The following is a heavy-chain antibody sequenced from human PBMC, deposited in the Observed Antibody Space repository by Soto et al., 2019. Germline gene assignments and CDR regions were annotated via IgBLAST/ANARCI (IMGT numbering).Heavy chain of an antibody. V-gene: IGHV3-73*02. CDR3: TRGGIAVVPVYGMDV. D-gene: IGHD2-2*01. J-gene: IGHJ6*02. Sequence: EMHLVESGGGLVQPGGSLKLSCAASGFTFSGSAMHWVRQASGKGLEWVGRIRSKANNYATAYAASVKGRFTISRDDSKNTAYLQMNSLKTEDTAVYYCTRGGIAVVPVYGMDVWGQGTTVTVSS. CDR1: GFTFSGSA. CDR2: IRSKANNYAT.